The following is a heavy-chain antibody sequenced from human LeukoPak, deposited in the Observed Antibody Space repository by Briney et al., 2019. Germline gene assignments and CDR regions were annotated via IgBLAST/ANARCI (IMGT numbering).Heavy chain of an antibody. J-gene: IGHJ5*02. CDR1: GGSISSGGYS. CDR2: IYHSGST. D-gene: IGHD4-17*01. Sequence: PSETLSLTCAVSGGSISSGGYSWSWIRQPPGKGLEWIGYIYHSGSTNYNPSLKSRVTISKNQFSLKLSSVTAADTAVYYCARRNYGDYVGWFDPWGQGTLVTVSS. CDR3: ARRNYGDYVGWFDP. V-gene: IGHV4-30-2*01.